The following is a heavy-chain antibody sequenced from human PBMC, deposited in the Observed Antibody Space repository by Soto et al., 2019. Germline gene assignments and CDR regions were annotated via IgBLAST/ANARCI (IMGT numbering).Heavy chain of an antibody. V-gene: IGHV4-59*01. D-gene: IGHD4-17*01. CDR3: AIRYGASFDY. Sequence: QVQLQESGPGLVKPSETLSLTCTVSGGSISSYYLSWIRQPPGKGLEWIGYIYSSGSTNYNPSLKCRVTISVNPSKNQFSLKLSSVTAADTAVYYCAIRYGASFDYWGQGTLVTVSS. CDR1: GGSISSYY. CDR2: IYSSGST. J-gene: IGHJ4*02.